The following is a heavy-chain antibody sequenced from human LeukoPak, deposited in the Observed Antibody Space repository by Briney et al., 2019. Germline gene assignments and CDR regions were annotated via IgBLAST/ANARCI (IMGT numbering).Heavy chain of an antibody. CDR3: ARGGVYYDSSGYYAFDI. CDR2: ITSNVGRA. D-gene: IGHD3-22*01. J-gene: IGHJ3*02. CDR1: GFTFSSYV. V-gene: IGHV3-64*01. Sequence: GGSLRLSCAASGFTFSSYVMHWVRQAPGKGLEYVSTITSNVGRALYATSVKGRFTISRDNSKNTLYLQMGSLRAEDMAVYYCARGGVYYDSSGYYAFDIWGQGTMVTVSS.